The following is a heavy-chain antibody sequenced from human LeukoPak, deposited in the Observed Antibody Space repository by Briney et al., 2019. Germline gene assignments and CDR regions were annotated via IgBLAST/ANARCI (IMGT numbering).Heavy chain of an antibody. Sequence: GVSLQISSKGYGYSLTSYWIGWGRQMPGMGMEWMGSIYPSDFDPRYSPSSQGQVTISADKSINSAYLQWSRLKATDTAMYYCARSGTSGTRWFDPWGQGTLVSVSS. J-gene: IGHJ5*02. CDR2: IYPSDFDP. CDR1: GYSLTSYW. D-gene: IGHD1/OR15-1a*01. V-gene: IGHV5-51*01. CDR3: ARSGTSGTRWFDP.